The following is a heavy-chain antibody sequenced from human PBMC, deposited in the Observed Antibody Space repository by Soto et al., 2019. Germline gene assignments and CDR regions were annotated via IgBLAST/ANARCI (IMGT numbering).Heavy chain of an antibody. CDR1: GYSFTSYW. V-gene: IGHV5-10-1*01. D-gene: IGHD6-19*01. Sequence: GESLKISCNGSGYSFTSYWISWVRQMPWKGLEWMGRIDPSDSYTNYSPSFQGHVTISADKSISTAYLQWSSLKASDTAMYYCARRPGSSGSYYYYGMDVWGQGTTVTVSS. J-gene: IGHJ6*02. CDR2: IDPSDSYT. CDR3: ARRPGSSGSYYYYGMDV.